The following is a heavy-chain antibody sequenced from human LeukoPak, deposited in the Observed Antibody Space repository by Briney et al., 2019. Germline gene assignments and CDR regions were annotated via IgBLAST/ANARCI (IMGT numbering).Heavy chain of an antibody. CDR2: SRNKAKSYTT. J-gene: IGHJ4*02. V-gene: IGHV3-72*01. D-gene: IGHD6-19*01. CDR3: VRVGSVAGSDYLDY. CDR1: GFTFSDHF. Sequence: GGSLSLSCAVSGFTFSDHFLDWVRQAPGKGLEWVGRSRNKAKSYTTEYAASVKGRFTISRVDSKNSLYLQMNSLKTEDTAVYYCVRVGSVAGSDYLDYWGQGTLVTVSS.